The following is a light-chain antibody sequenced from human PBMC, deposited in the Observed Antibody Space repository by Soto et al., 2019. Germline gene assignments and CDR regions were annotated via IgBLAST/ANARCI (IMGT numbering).Light chain of an antibody. J-gene: IGKJ4*01. CDR1: QSVLYSSNNKNY. V-gene: IGKV4-1*01. CDR3: QQYFITPLT. Sequence: IVLTQSPDSLAVSLGERVTINCKSSQSVLYSSNNKNYLAWYQQKPGQPPRLLIYWASTRESGVPDRFSGSGSGTDFTLTISSLQAEDVAVYFCQQYFITPLTFGGGTRVEIK. CDR2: WAS.